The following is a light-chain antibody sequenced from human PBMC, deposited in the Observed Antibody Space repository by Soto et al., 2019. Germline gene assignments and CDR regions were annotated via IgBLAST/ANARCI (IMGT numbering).Light chain of an antibody. Sequence: DIQTTQSPSSLSASVGDRVTITCRASQGISTYLNWYQQKPGKAPKLLIYAASSLQSGVPSRFSGSGSETDFTLTISSLQPEDFATYSCQQSYSTTWTFGQGTKV. CDR2: AAS. CDR1: QGISTY. CDR3: QQSYSTTWT. V-gene: IGKV1-39*01. J-gene: IGKJ1*01.